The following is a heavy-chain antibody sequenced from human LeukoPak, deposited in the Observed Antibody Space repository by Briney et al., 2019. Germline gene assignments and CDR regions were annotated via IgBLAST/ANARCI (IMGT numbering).Heavy chain of an antibody. V-gene: IGHV3-21*01. CDR1: GSTFSSYA. CDR3: AREYDGADILTGYYGGDV. J-gene: IGHJ6*04. CDR2: TSSSSSYI. Sequence: PGRSLRLSCAASGSTFSSYAMHWVRQAPGKGLEWVSSTSSSSSYIYYADSVKGRFTISRDNAKNSLYLQMNSLRAEDTAVYYCAREYDGADILTGYYGGDVWGKGTTVTISS. D-gene: IGHD3-9*01.